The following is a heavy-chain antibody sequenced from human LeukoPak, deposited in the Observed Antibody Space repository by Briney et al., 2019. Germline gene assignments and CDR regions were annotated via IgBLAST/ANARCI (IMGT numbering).Heavy chain of an antibody. CDR1: GGSFSGYY. V-gene: IGHV4-34*01. Sequence: SETLSLTCAVYGGSFSGYYWSWIRQPPGKGLEWIGEINHSGSTNYNPSLKSRVTISVDTSKNQFSLKLSSVTAADTAVYYCARGSGWYVSDSRRFDYWGQGTLVTVSS. CDR2: INHSGST. D-gene: IGHD6-19*01. CDR3: ARGSGWYVSDSRRFDY. J-gene: IGHJ4*02.